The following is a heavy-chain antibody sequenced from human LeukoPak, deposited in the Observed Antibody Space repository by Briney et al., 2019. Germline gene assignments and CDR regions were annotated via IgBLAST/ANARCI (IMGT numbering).Heavy chain of an antibody. CDR3: ARSPGGVNNWFDP. J-gene: IGHJ5*02. CDR2: IYYSGST. Sequence: SETLSLTCIVSGYSISSSHYHWGWIRQPPGKGLEWIGSIYYSGSTYYNPSLKSRVTISVDTSKNQFSLKLSSVTAADTAVYYCARSPGGVNNWFDPWGQGTLVTVSS. V-gene: IGHV4-39*07. D-gene: IGHD2-8*01. CDR1: GYSISSSHYH.